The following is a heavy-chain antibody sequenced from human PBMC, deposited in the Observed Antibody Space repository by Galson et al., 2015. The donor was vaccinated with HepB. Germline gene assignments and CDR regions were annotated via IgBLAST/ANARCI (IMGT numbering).Heavy chain of an antibody. CDR1: GGTFRNFG. CDR2: IIPIFGPA. Sequence: SVKVSCKASGGTFRNFGFNWVRQAPGQGLEWMGGIIPIFGPAKYAQNFQGRVTITADESTSTAYMDLSSLRSDDTAVYYCARSTLTNDFDIWGQGTVVTASS. J-gene: IGHJ3*02. V-gene: IGHV1-69*13. D-gene: IGHD2-2*01. CDR3: ARSTLTNDFDI.